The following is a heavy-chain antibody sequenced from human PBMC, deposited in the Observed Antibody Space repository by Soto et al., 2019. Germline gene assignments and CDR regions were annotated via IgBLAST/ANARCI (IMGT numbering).Heavy chain of an antibody. V-gene: IGHV4-59*08. CDR3: ARRWGGALDY. Sequence: QVQLQESGPGLVKPSETLSLTCTVSGGSMSSYYWSWIRQPPGKGLELIGYIYYSGSTNYNPSLTSRVTIPVDTSKNQFSLKLNAVTAADTAVYYCARRWGGALDYWGQGTLVTVSS. CDR1: GGSMSSYY. J-gene: IGHJ4*02. CDR2: IYYSGST. D-gene: IGHD3-16*01.